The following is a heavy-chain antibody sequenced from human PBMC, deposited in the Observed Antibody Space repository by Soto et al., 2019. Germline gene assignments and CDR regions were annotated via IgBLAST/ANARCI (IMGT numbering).Heavy chain of an antibody. Sequence: GGSLRLSCAAAGFTSSSYWMTWVRQAPGKGLEWVANIAQDGSEKHYVDSVKGRFTISRDNGKNSLSLQMNSLRAEDTAVYYCARGTELRYCTSSSCPGLDVWGQGTTVTVSS. CDR3: ARGTELRYCTSSSCPGLDV. V-gene: IGHV3-7*03. CDR2: IAQDGSEK. J-gene: IGHJ6*02. D-gene: IGHD2-2*01. CDR1: GFTSSSYW.